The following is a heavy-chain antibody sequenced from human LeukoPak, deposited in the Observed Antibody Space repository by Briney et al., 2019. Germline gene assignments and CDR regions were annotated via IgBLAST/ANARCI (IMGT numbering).Heavy chain of an antibody. CDR3: AKGTGTTGGRYYFDY. J-gene: IGHJ4*02. D-gene: IGHD1-7*01. CDR2: IYSDDTT. V-gene: IGHV3-53*01. Sequence: GGSLRLSCAASGFTVSSKFMSWVRQAPGKGLEWVSVIYSDDTTYYADSVKGRFTISRDDSKNTLYLQMNSLRADDTAVYYCAKGTGTTGGRYYFDYWGQGTLVTVSS. CDR1: GFTVSSKF.